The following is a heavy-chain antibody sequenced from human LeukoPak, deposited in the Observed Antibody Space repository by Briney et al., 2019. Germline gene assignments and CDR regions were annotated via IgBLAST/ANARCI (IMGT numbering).Heavy chain of an antibody. J-gene: IGHJ4*02. CDR2: INHSGST. Sequence: SETLSLTCAVYVGSFSGYYWSWIRQPPGKALEWIGEINHSGSTSHNPSLKTPVTMSVDTSKNQFSLTLSSVTAADTAVYYCARQYCSSASCFFDYWGQGTLVTVSS. CDR1: VGSFSGYY. V-gene: IGHV4-34*01. CDR3: ARQYCSSASCFFDY. D-gene: IGHD2-2*01.